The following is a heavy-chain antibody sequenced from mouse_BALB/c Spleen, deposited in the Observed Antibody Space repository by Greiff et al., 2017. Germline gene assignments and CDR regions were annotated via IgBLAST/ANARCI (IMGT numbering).Heavy chain of an antibody. V-gene: IGHV5-9*03. J-gene: IGHJ3*01. CDR1: GFTFSSYT. CDR3: ASDGSFAY. Sequence: EVQLVESGGGLVKPGGSLKLSCAASGFTFSSYTMSWVRQTPEKRLEWVATISSGGGNTYYPDSVKGRFTISRDNAKNNLYLQMSSLRSEDTALYYCASDGSFAYWGQGTLVTVSA. CDR2: ISSGGGNT. D-gene: IGHD1-1*01.